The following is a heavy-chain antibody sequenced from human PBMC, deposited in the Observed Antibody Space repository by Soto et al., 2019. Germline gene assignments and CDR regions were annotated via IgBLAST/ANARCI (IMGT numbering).Heavy chain of an antibody. J-gene: IGHJ4*02. CDR3: ARDLVSDYDSSGPSFLGLGY. Sequence: SETLSLTCAVSGGSISSSNWWSWVRQPPGKGLEWIGEIYHSGSTNYNPSLKSRVTISVDKSKNQFSLKLSSVTAADTAVYYCARDLVSDYDSSGPSFLGLGYWGQGTLVTVSS. CDR2: IYHSGST. D-gene: IGHD3-22*01. CDR1: GGSISSSNW. V-gene: IGHV4-4*02.